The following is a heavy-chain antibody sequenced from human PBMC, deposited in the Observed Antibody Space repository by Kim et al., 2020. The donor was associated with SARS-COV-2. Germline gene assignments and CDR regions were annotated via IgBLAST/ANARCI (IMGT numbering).Heavy chain of an antibody. J-gene: IGHJ6*02. CDR1: GFTFSSYG. V-gene: IGHV3-33*01. Sequence: GGSLRLSCAASGFTFSSYGMHWVRQAPGKGLEWVSVIWYDGSNKYYADSVKGRFTISRDNSKNTLYLQMNSLRAEDTAVYYCARDLGRIADGMDVWGQGTTGTVSS. CDR3: ARDLGRIADGMDV. D-gene: IGHD3-10*01. CDR2: IWYDGSNK.